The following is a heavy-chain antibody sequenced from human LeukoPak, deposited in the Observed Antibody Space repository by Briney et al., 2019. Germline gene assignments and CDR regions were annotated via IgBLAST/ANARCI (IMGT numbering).Heavy chain of an antibody. Sequence: ASVRVSCKASGGTFSSYTISWVRQAPGQGLEWMGRIIPILGIANYAQKFQGRVTITADESTTTAYMELSSLRSEDTAVYYCAGGLIRGVIRPHYYYAMDVWGKGTTVTVSS. CDR1: GGTFSSYT. CDR2: IIPILGIA. CDR3: AGGLIRGVIRPHYYYAMDV. D-gene: IGHD3-10*01. J-gene: IGHJ6*04. V-gene: IGHV1-69*02.